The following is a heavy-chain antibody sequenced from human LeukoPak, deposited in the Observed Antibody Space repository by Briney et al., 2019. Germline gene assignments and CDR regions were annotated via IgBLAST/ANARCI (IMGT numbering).Heavy chain of an antibody. Sequence: PSETLSLTCTVSGGSISSYYWSWIRQPPGKGLEWIGYIYYSGSTNYNPSLKSRVTISVDTSKNQFSLKLSSVTAADTAVYYCARGAVAGRILDYWGQGTLVTVSS. CDR3: ARGAVAGRILDY. V-gene: IGHV4-59*12. D-gene: IGHD6-19*01. CDR2: IYYSGST. CDR1: GGSISSYY. J-gene: IGHJ4*02.